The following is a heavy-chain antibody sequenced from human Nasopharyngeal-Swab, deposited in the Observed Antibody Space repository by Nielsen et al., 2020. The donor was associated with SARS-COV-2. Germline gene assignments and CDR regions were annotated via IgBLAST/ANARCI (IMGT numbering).Heavy chain of an antibody. D-gene: IGHD6-6*01. CDR3: AKGWVSSSPPSFDY. V-gene: IGHV3-23*03. CDR1: GFTFSSYA. CDR2: IYSGGCST. Sequence: GESLKISCAASGFTFSSYAMSWVRQAPGKGLEWVSVIYSGGCSTYYADSVKGRFTISRDNSKNTLYLQMNSLRAEDTAVYYCAKGWVSSSPPSFDYWGQGTLVTVSS. J-gene: IGHJ4*02.